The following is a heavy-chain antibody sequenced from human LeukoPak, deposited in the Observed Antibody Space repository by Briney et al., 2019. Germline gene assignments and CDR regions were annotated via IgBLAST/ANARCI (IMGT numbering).Heavy chain of an antibody. J-gene: IGHJ4*02. Sequence: QPGSSLRLSCAASGFTFSSYAMHWVRQAPGKGLEWVAVISYDGSNKYYADSVKGRFTISRDNSKNTLYLQMNSLRAEDTAVYYCASPRLKYCSSTSCYTGPLGYWGQGTLVTVSS. V-gene: IGHV3-30-3*01. CDR1: GFTFSSYA. CDR3: ASPRLKYCSSTSCYTGPLGY. D-gene: IGHD2-2*02. CDR2: ISYDGSNK.